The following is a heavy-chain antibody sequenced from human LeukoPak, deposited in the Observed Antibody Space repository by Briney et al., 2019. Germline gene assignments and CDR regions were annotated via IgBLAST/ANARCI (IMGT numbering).Heavy chain of an antibody. V-gene: IGHV1-46*01. Sequence: GSVKVSCKASGYIFTNKYIHWVRQAPARGLEWMGVIYPGGGGTNYAQNFQGGVTMTSDTSTHTVYMALSSLRSGGPAVYYCARDFNANSGYYSLFDYWGQGTLVTVSS. J-gene: IGHJ4*02. CDR1: GYIFTNKY. D-gene: IGHD3-22*01. CDR3: ARDFNANSGYYSLFDY. CDR2: IYPGGGGT.